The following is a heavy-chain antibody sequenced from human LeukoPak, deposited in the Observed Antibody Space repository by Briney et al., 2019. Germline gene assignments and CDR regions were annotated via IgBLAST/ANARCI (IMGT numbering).Heavy chain of an antibody. V-gene: IGHV4-59*01. CDR1: GGSISSYY. D-gene: IGHD3-22*01. CDR3: ARGGGGYYYDSSGYPPLDY. Sequence: PSETLSLTCTVSGGSISSYYWSWLRQPPGKGLEWIGYIYYSGSTNYNPSLKSRVTISVDTSKNQFSLKLSSVTAADTAVYYCARGGGGYYYDSSGYPPLDYWGQGTLVTVSS. J-gene: IGHJ4*02. CDR2: IYYSGST.